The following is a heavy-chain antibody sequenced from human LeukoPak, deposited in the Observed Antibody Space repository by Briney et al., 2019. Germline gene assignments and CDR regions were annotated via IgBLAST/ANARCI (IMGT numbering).Heavy chain of an antibody. Sequence: GESLKISCKGSGYSFTSYWIGWVRQMPGKGLEWMGIIYPGDSDTRYSPSFQGQVTISADKSISTAYLQWSSLKASDTAMYYCARHSKGSSSPLVYYYYMDVWGKGTTVSVSS. CDR1: GYSFTSYW. CDR2: IYPGDSDT. J-gene: IGHJ6*03. D-gene: IGHD6-6*01. V-gene: IGHV5-51*01. CDR3: ARHSKGSSSPLVYYYYMDV.